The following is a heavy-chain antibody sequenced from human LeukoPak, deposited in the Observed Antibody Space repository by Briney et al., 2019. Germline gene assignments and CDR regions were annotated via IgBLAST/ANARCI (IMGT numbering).Heavy chain of an antibody. V-gene: IGHV3-53*01. J-gene: IGHJ3*02. CDR3: ARDGFSSGYPYDAFDI. CDR2: IYSGGST. Sequence: HPGGSLRLSCAASGFTVSSNYMSWVRQAPGEGLEWVSVIYSGGSTYYADSVKGRFTISRDNSKNTLYLQMNSLRAEDTAVYYCARDGFSSGYPYDAFDIWGQGTMVTVSS. D-gene: IGHD3-22*01. CDR1: GFTVSSNY.